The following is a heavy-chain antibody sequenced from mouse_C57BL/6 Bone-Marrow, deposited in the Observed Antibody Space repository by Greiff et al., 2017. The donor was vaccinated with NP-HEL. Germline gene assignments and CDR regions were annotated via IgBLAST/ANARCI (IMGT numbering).Heavy chain of an antibody. Sequence: EVQLQQSGPELVKPGASVKLSCKASGYTFTDYYMNWVKQSHGKSLEWIGDINPNNGGTSYNQKFKGKATLTVDKSSSSAYMELRSLTSEDSAVYYGAREASVYYEYDGPFDYWGQGTTLTVSS. V-gene: IGHV1-26*01. D-gene: IGHD2-4*01. CDR3: AREASVYYEYDGPFDY. CDR1: GYTFTDYY. CDR2: INPNNGGT. J-gene: IGHJ2*01.